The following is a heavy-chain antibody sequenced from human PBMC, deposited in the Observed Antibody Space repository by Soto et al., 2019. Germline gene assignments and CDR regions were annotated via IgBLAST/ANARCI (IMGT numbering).Heavy chain of an antibody. CDR1: GGSISSSRYY. V-gene: IGHV4-39*01. Sequence: QLQLQESGPGLVKPSETLSLTCTVSGGSISSSRYYWGWIRQPPGKGLEWIGSIYYSGSTYYNPSLKSRVTISVDTSKNQFSLKLSSVTAADTAVYYCARMITFGGVIVMGGQGTLVTVSS. CDR3: ARMITFGGVIVM. D-gene: IGHD3-16*02. CDR2: IYYSGST. J-gene: IGHJ4*02.